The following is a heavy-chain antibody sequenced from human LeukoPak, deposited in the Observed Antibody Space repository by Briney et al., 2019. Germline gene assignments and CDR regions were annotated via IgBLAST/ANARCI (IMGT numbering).Heavy chain of an antibody. CDR2: IYYAGST. CDR1: GGSISNSSYF. CDR3: ARQIGSSGPDC. D-gene: IGHD6-19*01. V-gene: IGHV4-39*01. Sequence: SETLTLTCSVSGGSISNSSYFWGWVRQPPGKGLEWIGSIYYAGSTYYNPSLKSRVTISKDTSKNQFALRLSSVTAADTAVYYCARQIGSSGPDCWGQGTLVTVSS. J-gene: IGHJ4*02.